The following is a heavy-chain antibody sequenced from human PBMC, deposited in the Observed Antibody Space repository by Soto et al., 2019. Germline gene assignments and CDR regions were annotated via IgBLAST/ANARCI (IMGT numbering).Heavy chain of an antibody. CDR1: GGSFSGYY. J-gene: IGHJ4*02. V-gene: IGHV4-34*01. CDR2: INHSGST. D-gene: IGHD3-3*01. Sequence: SETLSLTCAVYGGSFSGYYWSWIRQPPGKGLEWIGEINHSGSTNYNPSLKSRVTISVDTSKNQFSLKLSSVTAADTAVYYCERAPYYDHFDYWGQGTLVTVSS. CDR3: ERAPYYDHFDY.